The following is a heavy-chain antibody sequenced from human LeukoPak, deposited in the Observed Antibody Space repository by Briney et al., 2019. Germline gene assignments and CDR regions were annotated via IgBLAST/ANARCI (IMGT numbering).Heavy chain of an antibody. CDR3: AKDWYCSGGSCYSNDAFDI. D-gene: IGHD2-15*01. Sequence: GGSLRLSCAASGFTFSSYWMSWVRQAPGKGLEWVANIKQDRSEKYYVDSVKGRFTISRDNAKNSLYLQMNSLRAEDTAVYYCAKDWYCSGGSCYSNDAFDIWGQGTMVTVSS. V-gene: IGHV3-7*01. J-gene: IGHJ3*02. CDR1: GFTFSSYW. CDR2: IKQDRSEK.